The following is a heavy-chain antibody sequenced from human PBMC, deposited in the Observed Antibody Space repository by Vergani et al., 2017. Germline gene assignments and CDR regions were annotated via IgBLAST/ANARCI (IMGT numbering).Heavy chain of an antibody. Sequence: QVQLVESGGGVVQPGRSLRLSCAASGFTFSSYAMNWVRQAPGQGLEWVAVISYDASNKYYADSVKGRFTITIDNSKNTLYLQMNGLRAEDTAVYYCARMCEMATIYXFDYWGQGTLVTVSS. J-gene: IGHJ4*02. CDR1: GFTFSSYA. V-gene: IGHV3-30*01. D-gene: IGHD5-24*01. CDR3: ARMCEMATIYXFDY. CDR2: ISYDASNK.